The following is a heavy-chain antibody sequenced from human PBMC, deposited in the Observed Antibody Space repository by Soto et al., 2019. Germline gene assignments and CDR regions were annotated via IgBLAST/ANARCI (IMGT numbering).Heavy chain of an antibody. CDR1: GDTFSSYA. V-gene: IGHV1-69*13. J-gene: IGHJ4*02. Sequence: GASVKVSCKASGDTFSSYAISWVRQAPGQGLEWMGGIIPIFGTANYAQKFQGRVTITADESTSTAYMELSSLRSEDTAVYYCARIPDPGGDYYDSSGYIDYWGQGTLVTVSS. CDR2: IIPIFGTA. D-gene: IGHD3-22*01. CDR3: ARIPDPGGDYYDSSGYIDY.